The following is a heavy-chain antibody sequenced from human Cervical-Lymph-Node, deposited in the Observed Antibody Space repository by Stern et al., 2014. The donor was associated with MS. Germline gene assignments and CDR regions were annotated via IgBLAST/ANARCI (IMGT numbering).Heavy chain of an antibody. V-gene: IGHV1-69*01. CDR2: IIPIFGTP. Sequence: QMQLVQSGAEVKKPGSSVKVSCKASGGTFSSYAMSWVRQVPGQGLEWMGGIIPIFGTPNYAQKFQGRVTISADQSTNTAYMELTSLRSEDTAIYYCARQTATYDYGDYPFDYWGQGTLVTVSS. J-gene: IGHJ4*02. CDR3: ARQTATYDYGDYPFDY. D-gene: IGHD4-17*01. CDR1: GGTFSSYA.